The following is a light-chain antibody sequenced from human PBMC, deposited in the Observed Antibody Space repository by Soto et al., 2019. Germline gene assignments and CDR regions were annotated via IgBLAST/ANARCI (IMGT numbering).Light chain of an antibody. CDR2: AAS. Sequence: DIHMTQSPSSVSASVGDMFTITCRASQGISSWLAWYQQKTGKAPKLLIYAASSLQSGVPSRFSGSGYGTDFTLTISSMKNEDFATYYCQQANSFPLTFGGGTKVDIK. J-gene: IGKJ4*01. CDR3: QQANSFPLT. CDR1: QGISSW. V-gene: IGKV1-12*01.